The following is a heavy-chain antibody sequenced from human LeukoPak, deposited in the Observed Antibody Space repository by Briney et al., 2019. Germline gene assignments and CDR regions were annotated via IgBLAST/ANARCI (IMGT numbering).Heavy chain of an antibody. CDR1: GFTFSDYS. Sequence: GGSLRLSCTASGFTFSDYSMSWVRQATGKGLEWVSSISLSSNYIYYADSVKGRFTISRDNAKNSLYLQMNSLRAEDTAVYYCARDGDYYDSRGDAFDIWGQGAMVTVAS. D-gene: IGHD3-22*01. V-gene: IGHV3-21*01. CDR2: ISLSSNYI. CDR3: ARDGDYYDSRGDAFDI. J-gene: IGHJ3*02.